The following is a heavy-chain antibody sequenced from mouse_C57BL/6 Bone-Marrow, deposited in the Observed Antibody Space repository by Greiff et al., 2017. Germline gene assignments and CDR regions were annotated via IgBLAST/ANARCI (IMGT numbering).Heavy chain of an antibody. CDR3: VYYGSSLDY. V-gene: IGHV1-85*01. J-gene: IGHJ2*01. D-gene: IGHD1-1*01. CDR2: IYPRDGST. Sequence: QVHVKQSGPELVKPGASVKLSCKASGYTFTSYDINWVKQRPGQGLEWIGWIYPRDGSTKYNEKFKGKATLTVDTSSSTAYMELHSLTSEDSAVYFCVYYGSSLDYWGQGTTLTVAS. CDR1: GYTFTSYD.